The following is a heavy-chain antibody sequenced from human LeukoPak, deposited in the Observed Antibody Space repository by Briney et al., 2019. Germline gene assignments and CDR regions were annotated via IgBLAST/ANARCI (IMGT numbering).Heavy chain of an antibody. V-gene: IGHV3-30*02. CDR3: AKDHGYSSGCSDY. CDR1: GFTFSSYG. Sequence: PGGSLRLXCAASGFTFSSYGMQWVRQAPGKGLEWVAFMRYDGSNKYYADSVKGRFTISRDNSKNTLYLQMNSLRAEDTAVYYCAKDHGYSSGCSDYWGQGTLVTVSS. J-gene: IGHJ4*02. D-gene: IGHD6-19*01. CDR2: MRYDGSNK.